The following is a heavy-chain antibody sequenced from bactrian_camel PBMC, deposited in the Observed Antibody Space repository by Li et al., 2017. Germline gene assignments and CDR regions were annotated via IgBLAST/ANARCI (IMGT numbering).Heavy chain of an antibody. CDR3: NAGGTWYCNY. D-gene: IGHD6*01. J-gene: IGHJ4*01. Sequence: VQLVESGGGLVQPGGSLRLSCAASGFTFSTYTMNWVRQAPGKGLEWVSSVNSGGGYTYYADSMKGRFTVSRDNAKNTVYLQMNSLKPEDTAVYFCNAGGTWYCNYWGQGTQVTVS. CDR2: VNSGGGYT. V-gene: IGHV3S35*01. CDR1: GFTFSTYT.